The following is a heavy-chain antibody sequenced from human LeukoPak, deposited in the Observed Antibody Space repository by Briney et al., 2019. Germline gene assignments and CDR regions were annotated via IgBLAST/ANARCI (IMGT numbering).Heavy chain of an antibody. CDR3: ARVYYDFWSRYWYFDL. Sequence: SETLSLTCTVSGGSVSSGSYYWSWIRQPPGKGLEWIGYIYYSGSTNYNPSLKSRVTISVDTSKNQFSLKLSSVTAADTAVHYCARVYYDFWSRYWYFDLWGRGTLVTVSS. CDR2: IYYSGST. J-gene: IGHJ2*01. CDR1: GGSVSSGSYY. V-gene: IGHV4-61*01. D-gene: IGHD3-3*01.